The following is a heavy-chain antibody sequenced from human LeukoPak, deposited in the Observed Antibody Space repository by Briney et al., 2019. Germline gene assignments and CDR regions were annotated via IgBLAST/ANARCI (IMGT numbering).Heavy chain of an antibody. CDR1: GYTFTGYY. V-gene: IGHV1-2*02. CDR3: ARVYHPITMIVVVIFDY. D-gene: IGHD3-22*01. CDR2: INPNSGGT. Sequence: ASVKVSCKASGYTFTGYYMHLVRQSPGQGLEWRGWINPNSGGTNYAQKFQGRVTMTRDTSISTAYMELSRLRSDDTAVYYCARVYHPITMIVVVIFDYWGQGTLVTVSP. J-gene: IGHJ4*02.